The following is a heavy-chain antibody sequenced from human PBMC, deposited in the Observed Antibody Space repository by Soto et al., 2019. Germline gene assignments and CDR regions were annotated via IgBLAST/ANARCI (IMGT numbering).Heavy chain of an antibody. CDR3: AKGGGGSGWSDAFDI. V-gene: IGHV3-23*01. D-gene: IGHD6-19*01. J-gene: IGHJ3*02. CDR1: GFTYSTYA. Sequence: EVQLLESGGGLVQPGGSLRLSCTTSGFTYSTYAMSWVRQAPGKGLEWVSVISGNGGTTYYADSVKGRFTISRDNSKRTLYLQMNSLGAGDTAILFCAKGGGGSGWSDAFDIWGQGTMVTVSS. CDR2: ISGNGGTT.